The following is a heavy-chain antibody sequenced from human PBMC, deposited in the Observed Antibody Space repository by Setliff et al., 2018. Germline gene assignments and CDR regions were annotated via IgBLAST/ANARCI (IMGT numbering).Heavy chain of an antibody. CDR1: GDSISSTYYY. CDR2: ISFGGNT. V-gene: IGHV4-39*07. CDR3: ARDPGHRSGTWSLDY. J-gene: IGHJ4*02. Sequence: PSETLSLTCTVSGDSISSTYYYWGWIRQPPGKGLEWIGSISFGGNTYYSPSLKSRVTISLDTSKNQFSLKLNSVTAADAAVYSCARDPGHRSGTWSLDYWGQGTLVTVSS.